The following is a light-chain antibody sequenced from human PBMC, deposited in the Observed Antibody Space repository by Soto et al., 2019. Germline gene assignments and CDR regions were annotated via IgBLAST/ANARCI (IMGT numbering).Light chain of an antibody. V-gene: IGKV1-5*01. J-gene: IGKJ1*01. Sequence: IQLTQSPSSLSASVGERVSITFRASQSIGRWLAWYQQKPGKAPNLLIYDASSLEGGVPSRFSGSGSGTEFTLTISSLQPDDFATYYCQHYNTYSSTFGQGTKVDIK. CDR3: QHYNTYSST. CDR2: DAS. CDR1: QSIGRW.